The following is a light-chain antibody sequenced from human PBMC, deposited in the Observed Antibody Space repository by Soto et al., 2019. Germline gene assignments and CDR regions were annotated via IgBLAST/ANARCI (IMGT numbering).Light chain of an antibody. CDR1: QSVSSY. V-gene: IGKV3-11*01. Sequence: EIVLTQSPATLSLSPGKRATLSCRASQSVSSYLAWYQQKPGQAPRLLIYNASNRATGIPARFSGSGSGTDFTLTISSLEPEDFAVYYCQQRSNWRVTFGGGTKVDIK. CDR3: QQRSNWRVT. J-gene: IGKJ4*01. CDR2: NAS.